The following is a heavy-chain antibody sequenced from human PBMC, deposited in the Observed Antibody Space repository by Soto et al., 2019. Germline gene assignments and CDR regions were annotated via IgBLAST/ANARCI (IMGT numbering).Heavy chain of an antibody. D-gene: IGHD5-18*01. CDR3: ARVKGAMVRYCYYYGMDV. V-gene: IGHV1-69*02. CDR1: GGTFSSYT. Sequence: SVKVSCKASGGTFSSYTISWVRQAPGQRLEWMGRIIPILGIANYAQKFQGRDTITADKSTSTAYMELSSLRSEDTAVYYCARVKGAMVRYCYYYGMDVWGQGTTVTVSS. J-gene: IGHJ6*02. CDR2: IIPILGIA.